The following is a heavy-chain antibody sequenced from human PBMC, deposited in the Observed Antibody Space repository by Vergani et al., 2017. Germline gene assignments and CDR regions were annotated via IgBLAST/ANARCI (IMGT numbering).Heavy chain of an antibody. J-gene: IGHJ4*02. CDR1: GFTFSTYA. D-gene: IGHD3-22*01. CDR2: ISSDGGST. CDR3: AGPQGTSAYYYGWFDY. V-gene: IGHV3-23*01. Sequence: EVQLLESGGGLVQPGGSLRLSCAASGFTFSTYAMTWVRQAPGKGLEWVSTISSDGGSTYYADSVKGRFTISRDNSKNTLSLQMNSLTAEDTAIYYCAGPQGTSAYYYGWFDYWSQGILVTVSS.